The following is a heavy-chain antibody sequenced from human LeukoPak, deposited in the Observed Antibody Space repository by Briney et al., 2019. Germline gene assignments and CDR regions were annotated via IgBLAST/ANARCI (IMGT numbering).Heavy chain of an antibody. CDR1: GFTFNFYA. J-gene: IGHJ4*02. D-gene: IGHD6-13*01. Sequence: GGSLRLSCAASGFTFNFYAMSRVRQAPGKGLEWVSGISGSGDNTYYADSVKGRFTISRDNSKNTLYLQMNSLRAEDTAVYYCAKYENSWYERGYFDYWGQGTLVTVSS. CDR3: AKYENSWYERGYFDY. V-gene: IGHV3-23*01. CDR2: ISGSGDNT.